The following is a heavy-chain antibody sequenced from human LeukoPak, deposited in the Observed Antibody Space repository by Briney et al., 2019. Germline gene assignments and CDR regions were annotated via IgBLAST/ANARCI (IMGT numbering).Heavy chain of an antibody. CDR2: INPNNGVT. J-gene: IGHJ6*03. CDR3: AREAYSSSWYINYYYYYMDV. V-gene: IGHV1-2*02. Sequence: ASVKVSCKASGYTFTGYYMHWVRQAPGQGLEWMGWINPNNGVTSYAQKFQGRVTMTRDTSIRTAYMELSSLRSDDTAVYYCAREAYSSSWYINYYYYYMDVWGKGTTVTVSS. D-gene: IGHD6-13*01. CDR1: GYTFTGYY.